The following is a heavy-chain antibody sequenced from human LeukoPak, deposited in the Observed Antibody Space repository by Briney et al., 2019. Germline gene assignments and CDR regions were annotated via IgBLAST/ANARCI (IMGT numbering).Heavy chain of an antibody. CDR3: ARMIAAAGHFDY. CDR1: SGSISSSSYY. Sequence: SETLSLTCTVSSGSISSSSYYWGWIRQPPGKGLEWIGSIYYSGSTYYNPSLKSRVTISVDTSKNQFSLKLSSVTAADTAVYYCARMIAAAGHFDYWGQGTLVTVSS. CDR2: IYYSGST. D-gene: IGHD6-13*01. J-gene: IGHJ4*02. V-gene: IGHV4-39*07.